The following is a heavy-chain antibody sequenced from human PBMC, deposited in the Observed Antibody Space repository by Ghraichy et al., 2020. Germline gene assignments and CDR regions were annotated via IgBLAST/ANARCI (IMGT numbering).Heavy chain of an antibody. V-gene: IGHV3-33*01. Sequence: GESLNISCAASGFRFRGYGMHWVRQAPGKGLQWVAGIWYDGSREYYADSVQGRFTISRDNSENTVSLQMNSLSADDTAVYYCATPTGDWSYWGQGNLVTVSS. CDR2: IWYDGSRE. CDR3: ATPTGDWSY. D-gene: IGHD7-27*01. CDR1: GFRFRGYG. J-gene: IGHJ4*02.